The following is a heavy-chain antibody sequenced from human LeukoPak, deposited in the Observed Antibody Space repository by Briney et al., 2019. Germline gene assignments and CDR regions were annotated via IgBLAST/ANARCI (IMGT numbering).Heavy chain of an antibody. CDR2: IIPMLGTV. D-gene: IGHD1-26*01. CDR3: ARDQKVGATPYFGMDV. J-gene: IGHJ6*02. CDR1: GYKFTNYA. Sequence: SVKVSCKASGYKFTNYAITWVRQAPGQGLEWMGRIIPMLGTVNYAQKFQGRVTIIADKFTSTAYMEVSSLRSEDTAVYYCARDQKVGATPYFGMDVWGQGTTVTVSS. V-gene: IGHV1-69*04.